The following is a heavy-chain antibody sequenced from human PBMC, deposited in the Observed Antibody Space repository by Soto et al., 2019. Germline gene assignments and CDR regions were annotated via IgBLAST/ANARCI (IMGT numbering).Heavy chain of an antibody. J-gene: IGHJ6*02. V-gene: IGHV3-23*01. D-gene: IGHD5-18*01. Sequence: EVQLLESGGGLVQPGGSLRLSCAASGFTFSSYAMSWVRQAPGKGLEWVSAISGSGGSTYYADSVKGRFTISRDNSKNTRYLQMNSLRAEDTAVYYGAKDGGYSYGYSPRCYSGMDVWGQGTTVTVSS. CDR2: ISGSGGST. CDR3: AKDGGYSYGYSPRCYSGMDV. CDR1: GFTFSSYA.